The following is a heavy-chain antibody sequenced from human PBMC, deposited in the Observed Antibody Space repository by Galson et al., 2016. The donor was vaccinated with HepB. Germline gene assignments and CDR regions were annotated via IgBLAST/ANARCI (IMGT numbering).Heavy chain of an antibody. CDR2: INPSGGTT. CDR1: GYTFTSYY. D-gene: IGHD6-13*01. J-gene: IGHJ3*02. Sequence: SVKVSCKASGYTFTSYYLHWVRQTPGQGLEWMGIINPSGGTTSYAQTFQGRVTMTRDTATTTVYMELSSLRSEDTAVYYCARDQGIAAAGDAFDNWGQGTMVTVSS. CDR3: ARDQGIAAAGDAFDN. V-gene: IGHV1-46*01.